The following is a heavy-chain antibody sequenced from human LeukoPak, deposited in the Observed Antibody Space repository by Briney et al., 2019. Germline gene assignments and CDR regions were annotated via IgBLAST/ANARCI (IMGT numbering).Heavy chain of an antibody. J-gene: IGHJ4*02. V-gene: IGHV3-23*01. CDR1: GFTFSSCG. CDR2: ITNSGGRT. D-gene: IGHD4-17*01. Sequence: PGGSLRLSCAASGFTFSSCGMSWVRQAPGKGLEWVSGITNSGGRTNYADSVKGRFTISRDNSKNTLYLQMNSLRAEDTAVYYCAKESNPNYGDYVGWGQGTLVTVSS. CDR3: AKESNPNYGDYVG.